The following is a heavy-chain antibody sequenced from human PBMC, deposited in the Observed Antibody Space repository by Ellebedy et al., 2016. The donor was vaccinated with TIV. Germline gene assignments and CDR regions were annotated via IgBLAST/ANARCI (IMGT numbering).Heavy chain of an antibody. CDR1: GGSISSGGYY. CDR2: IYYSGST. CDR3: ARESYSGDSSSNYYYGMDV. D-gene: IGHD6-19*01. V-gene: IGHV4-31*03. J-gene: IGHJ6*02. Sequence: SETLSLTCTVSGGSISSGGYYWSWIRQHPGKGLEWIGYIYYSGSTYYNPSLKSRVTISVDTSKNQFSLKLSSVTAADTAVYYCARESYSGDSSSNYYYGMDVWGQGTTVTVSS.